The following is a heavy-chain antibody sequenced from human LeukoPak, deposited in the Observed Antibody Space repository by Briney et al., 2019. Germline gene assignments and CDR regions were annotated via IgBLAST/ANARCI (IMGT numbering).Heavy chain of an antibody. V-gene: IGHV3-7*05. CDR2: IKQDGSEK. D-gene: IGHD6-19*01. CDR3: ARWDSSSGWCLVY. J-gene: IGHJ4*02. Sequence: GGSLRLSCAASGFTFSSYWMSWVRQAPGKGLEWLANIKQDGSEKSYVDSVKGRFTISRDNAKNSLYLQMNSLRAEDTAVYYCARWDSSSGWCLVYWGQGTQVTVSS. CDR1: GFTFSSYW.